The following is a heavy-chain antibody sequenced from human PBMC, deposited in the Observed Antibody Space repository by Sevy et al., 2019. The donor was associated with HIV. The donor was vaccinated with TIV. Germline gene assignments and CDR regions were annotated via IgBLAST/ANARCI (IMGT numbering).Heavy chain of an antibody. Sequence: GGSLRLSCAASGFTFSSYGMHCVRQAPGKGLEWVAVIWYDGSNKYYADSVKGRFTISRDNSKNTLYLQMNSLRAEDTAVYYCVKGACSGGSCYWGGDDYYYYMDVWGKGTSVDVSS. CDR3: VKGACSGGSCYWGGDDYYYYMDV. D-gene: IGHD2-15*01. V-gene: IGHV3-33*06. J-gene: IGHJ6*03. CDR2: IWYDGSNK. CDR1: GFTFSSYG.